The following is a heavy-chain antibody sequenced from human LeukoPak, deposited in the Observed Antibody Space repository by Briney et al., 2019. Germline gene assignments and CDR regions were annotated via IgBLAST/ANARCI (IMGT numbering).Heavy chain of an antibody. Sequence: GGSLRLSCAASGFTFSSYWMHWVRHAPGKGLVWVSRINTNGSSTTYADSVKGRFTISRDNAKNTLYLQMNSQRAEDTAVYYCASSKGGNLAFDYWGQGTLVTVSS. CDR1: GFTFSSYW. D-gene: IGHD1-14*01. CDR2: INTNGSST. V-gene: IGHV3-74*01. CDR3: ASSKGGNLAFDY. J-gene: IGHJ4*02.